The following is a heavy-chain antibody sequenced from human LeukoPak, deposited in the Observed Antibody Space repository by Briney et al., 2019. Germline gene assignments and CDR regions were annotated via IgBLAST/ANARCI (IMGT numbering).Heavy chain of an antibody. CDR3: ARLGALHDAFDV. D-gene: IGHD3-16*01. V-gene: IGHV4-39*07. J-gene: IGHJ3*01. Sequence: PSETLSLTCTVSGGFISSSSYYWGWIRQPPGKGLEWIGSIYYSGSTYYNPSLKSRVTISVDTSKNQFSLRVTSLTAADTAVYYCARLGALHDAFDVWGQGTLVTVSS. CDR2: IYYSGST. CDR1: GGFISSSSYY.